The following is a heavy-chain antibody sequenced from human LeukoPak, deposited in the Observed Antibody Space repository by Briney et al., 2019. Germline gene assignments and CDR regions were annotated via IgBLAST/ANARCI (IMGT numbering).Heavy chain of an antibody. CDR3: ARAVTGPRFDP. V-gene: IGHV4-38-2*01. CDR1: NYSISSYNY. D-gene: IGHD6-19*01. CDR2: ISHSGST. J-gene: IGHJ5*02. Sequence: PSETLSLTCVVSNYSISSYNYWGWIRQSPGKGLEWIGSISHSGSTYYNPSLQSRVTISVDTSKNQFSLNLTSVTTTDTALYYCARAVTGPRFDPWGQGTLVTVSS.